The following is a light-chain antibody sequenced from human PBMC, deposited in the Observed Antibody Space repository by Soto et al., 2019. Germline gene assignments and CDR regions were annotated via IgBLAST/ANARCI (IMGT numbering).Light chain of an antibody. CDR1: QSIRTW. V-gene: IGKV1-5*01. Sequence: DIQMTQSPSTLSASVGDRVTITCRASQSIRTWLAWYQQKPGKAPKLLIYDASSLKSGVPSRFSSGGSGTEFTLTISSLQPDDFTTYYCQQYNTNPWTFGQGTKVDIK. CDR2: DAS. J-gene: IGKJ1*01. CDR3: QQYNTNPWT.